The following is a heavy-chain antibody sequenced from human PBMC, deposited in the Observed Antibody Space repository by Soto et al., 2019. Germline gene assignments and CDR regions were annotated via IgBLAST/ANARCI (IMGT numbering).Heavy chain of an antibody. CDR2: IAWNSGGI. Sequence: EVHLVESGGGLVQPGTSLRLSCSASGFNFDDYPMHWVRQSPGKGLEWVTGIAWNSGGIRYADSVRGRFIISRDNAKNSLYLQMNGLRPEDTALYYCAKDDTFDMWGQGTLVTVSS. CDR3: AKDDTFDM. J-gene: IGHJ3*02. V-gene: IGHV3-9*01. CDR1: GFNFDDYP.